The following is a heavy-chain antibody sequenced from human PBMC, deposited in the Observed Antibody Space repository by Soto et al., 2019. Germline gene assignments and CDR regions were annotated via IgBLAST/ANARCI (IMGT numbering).Heavy chain of an antibody. Sequence: QVQLVESGGGVVQPGRSLRLSCAASGFTFSSYAMHWVRQAPGKGLEWVAVISYDGGNKYYADSVKGRFTISSDNSKNTLYLQMNSLRAEDTAVYYCARDFPGFGFDYWGQGTLVTVSS. J-gene: IGHJ4*02. CDR3: ARDFPGFGFDY. D-gene: IGHD2-15*01. V-gene: IGHV3-30-3*01. CDR1: GFTFSSYA. CDR2: ISYDGGNK.